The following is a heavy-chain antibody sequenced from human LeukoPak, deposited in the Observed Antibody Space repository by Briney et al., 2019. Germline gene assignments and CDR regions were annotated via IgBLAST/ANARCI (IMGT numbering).Heavy chain of an antibody. CDR1: GFIFKNAW. D-gene: IGHD3-22*01. CDR2: IKTITAVGTS. J-gene: IGHJ4*02. V-gene: IGHV3-15*01. Sequence: GGSLRLSCGASGFIFKNAWMTWVRQAPGKGLEWVARIKTITAVGTSDYGAPVRGRFIISRDDSNETLDLQMDNLKTEDTGVYYCATYSSGWKFEHWGQGTLVSVSS. CDR3: ATYSSGWKFEH.